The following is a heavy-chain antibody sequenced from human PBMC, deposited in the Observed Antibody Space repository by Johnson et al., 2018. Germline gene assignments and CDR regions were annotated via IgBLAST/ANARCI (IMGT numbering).Heavy chain of an antibody. V-gene: IGHV3-30-3*01. J-gene: IGHJ3*02. CDR2: ISSDGSNK. Sequence: VQLVESGGGVVQXGRSLRLSCAASGFTFSSYAMHWVRQAQGKGLEWVAVISSDGSNKYYADSVKGRFTISRDNSKNTLYLQMNSLRAEDTDVYYGARDNSASGSYYSGAFDIWGQGTMVTVSS. CDR3: ARDNSASGSYYSGAFDI. D-gene: IGHD1-26*01. CDR1: GFTFSSYA.